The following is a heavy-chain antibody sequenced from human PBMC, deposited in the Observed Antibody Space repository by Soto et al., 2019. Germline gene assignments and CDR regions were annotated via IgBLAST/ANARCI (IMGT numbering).Heavy chain of an antibody. D-gene: IGHD1-20*01. J-gene: IGHJ6*02. Sequence: GESLKISCKGSGYSFTSYWIGWVLQMPWKGLEWMGIIYPGDSDTRYSPSFQGQVTISADKSISTAYLQWSSLKASDTAMYYCARILRYNWNPENYYYYGMDVWGQGTTVTVSS. CDR2: IYPGDSDT. CDR3: ARILRYNWNPENYYYYGMDV. CDR1: GYSFTSYW. V-gene: IGHV5-51*01.